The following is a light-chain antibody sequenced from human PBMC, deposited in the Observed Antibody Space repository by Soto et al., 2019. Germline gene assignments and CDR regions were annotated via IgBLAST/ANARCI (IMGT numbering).Light chain of an antibody. CDR3: CSYAGSYTLV. V-gene: IGLV2-11*01. J-gene: IGLJ2*01. CDR1: GSDVGGYNY. CDR2: DVT. Sequence: QSALTQPRSVSGSPGQSVTISCTGTGSDVGGYNYVSWYQQHPGKAPKLMINDVTKRPSGVPDRFSGSKSGNTASLPISGLQAEDEADYYCCSYAGSYTLVFGGGTKLTVL.